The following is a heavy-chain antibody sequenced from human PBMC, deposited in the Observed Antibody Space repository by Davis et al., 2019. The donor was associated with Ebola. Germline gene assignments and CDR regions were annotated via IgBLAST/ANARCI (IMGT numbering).Heavy chain of an antibody. V-gene: IGHV4-34*01. D-gene: IGHD3-16*02. Sequence: PGGSLRLSCAVYGESFSGYHWSWIRQPPGQGLQWIGEIHSRGSTNYNPSFKSPPTISVDTSKNQYSLKLTSVTAADTAIYYCARAHSFPMGWGQGTLVTVSS. CDR3: ARAHSFPMG. CDR2: IHSRGST. J-gene: IGHJ4*02. CDR1: GESFSGYH.